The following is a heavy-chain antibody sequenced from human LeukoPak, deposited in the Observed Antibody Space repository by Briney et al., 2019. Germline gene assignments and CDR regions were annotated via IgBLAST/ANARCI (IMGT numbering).Heavy chain of an antibody. V-gene: IGHV3-30*02. CDR3: AKSYHYGSGVLDY. D-gene: IGHD3-10*01. J-gene: IGHJ4*02. CDR1: GFTFSSYW. Sequence: PGGSLRLSCAASGFTFSSYWMSWVRQAPGKGLEWVAFIRYDGSNKYYADSVKGRFTISRDNSKNTLYLQMNSLRAEDTAVYYCAKSYHYGSGVLDYWGQGTLVTVSS. CDR2: IRYDGSNK.